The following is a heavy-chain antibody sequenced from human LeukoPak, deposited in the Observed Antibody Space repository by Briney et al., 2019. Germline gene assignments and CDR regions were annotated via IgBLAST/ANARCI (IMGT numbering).Heavy chain of an antibody. CDR1: RYTFTGYY. J-gene: IGHJ6*03. CDR2: INPNSGGT. V-gene: IGHV1-2*02. Sequence: ASVKVSCKASRYTFTGYYMHWVRQAPGQGREGMGWINPNSGGTNDAQKFQGSVTMTRNTSISTAYMELSRLRSDDTAVYYCARASYDILTGYYEVYYYMDVWGKGTTVTVSS. D-gene: IGHD3-9*01. CDR3: ARASYDILTGYYEVYYYMDV.